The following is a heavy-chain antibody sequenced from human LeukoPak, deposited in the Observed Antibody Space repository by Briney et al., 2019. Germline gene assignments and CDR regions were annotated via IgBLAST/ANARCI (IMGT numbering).Heavy chain of an antibody. V-gene: IGHV3-21*01. CDR3: ARILLWFGELLHHPFDY. CDR2: ISSSSSYI. CDR1: GFTFSSYS. Sequence: SGGSLRLSCAASGFTFSSYSMNWVRQAPGEGLEWVSSISSSSSYIYYADSVKGRFTISRDNAKNSLYLQMNSLRAEDTAVYYCARILLWFGELLHHPFDYWGQGTLVTVSS. D-gene: IGHD3-10*01. J-gene: IGHJ4*02.